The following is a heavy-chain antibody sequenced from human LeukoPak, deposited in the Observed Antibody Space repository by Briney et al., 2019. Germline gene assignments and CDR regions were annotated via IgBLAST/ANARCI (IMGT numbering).Heavy chain of an antibody. CDR1: GGSISSYY. CDR2: IYTSGST. V-gene: IGHV4-4*07. J-gene: IGHJ4*02. Sequence: SETLSLTCTVSGGSISSYYWSWIRQPAGMGLEWIGRIYTSGSTNYNPSLKSRVTISVDTSKNQFSLKLSSVTAADTAVYYCARAKTTVNRGIFDYWGQGTLVTVSS. D-gene: IGHD4-17*01. CDR3: ARAKTTVNRGIFDY.